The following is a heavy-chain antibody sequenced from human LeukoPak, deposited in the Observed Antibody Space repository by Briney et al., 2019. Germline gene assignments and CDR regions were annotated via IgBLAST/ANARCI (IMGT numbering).Heavy chain of an antibody. CDR3: ARESADGDKPIDY. D-gene: IGHD4-17*01. CDR1: GFTFSSYS. CDR2: ISSSSSTI. V-gene: IGHV3-48*01. J-gene: IGHJ4*02. Sequence: GGSLRLSCAASGFTFSSYSMNWGRQAPGKGLEWVSYISSSSSTIYYADSVKGRFTISRDNAKNSLYLQMNSLRAEDTAVYYCARESADGDKPIDYWGQGTLVTVSS.